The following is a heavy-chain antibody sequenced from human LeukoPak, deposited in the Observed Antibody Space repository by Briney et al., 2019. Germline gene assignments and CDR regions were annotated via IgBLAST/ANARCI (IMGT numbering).Heavy chain of an antibody. V-gene: IGHV3-21*01. Sequence: PGGSLRLSCTGSGFTFGSYTIHCARQAPGKGLEWVSSISSGGTFVYYADSVTGRFTISRDNAGKFLYLQMDSLRAEDTAIYYCATLGCAGENCPRAGRALGGYWGQGTLVTVSS. CDR1: GFTFGSYT. CDR2: ISSGGTFV. D-gene: IGHD2-21*01. J-gene: IGHJ4*02. CDR3: ATLGCAGENCPRAGRALGGY.